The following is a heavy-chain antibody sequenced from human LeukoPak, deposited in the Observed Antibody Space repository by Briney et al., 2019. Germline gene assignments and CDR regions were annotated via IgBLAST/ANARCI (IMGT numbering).Heavy chain of an antibody. CDR2: IYYSGST. Sequence: SETLSLTCTVSGGSISSYHWSWIRQPPGKGLEWIGYIYYSGSTNYNPSLKSRVTISVDTSKNQFSLRLSSVTAADTAVYYCARVSGCSGGSCYSPSYYYYYYMDVWGKGTTVTVSS. D-gene: IGHD2-15*01. CDR3: ARVSGCSGGSCYSPSYYYYYYMDV. J-gene: IGHJ6*03. CDR1: GGSISSYH. V-gene: IGHV4-59*01.